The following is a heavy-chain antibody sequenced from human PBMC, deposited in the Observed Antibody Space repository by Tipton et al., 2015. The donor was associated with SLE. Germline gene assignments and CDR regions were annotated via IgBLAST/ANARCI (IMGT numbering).Heavy chain of an antibody. D-gene: IGHD5-24*01. Sequence: TLSLTCTVSGGPIGSDYWNWVRQPPGKGLEWIGYIYSSGSINYTPSLKNRVTISLDTSKNQFSLKLSSVTAADTAVYYCARRGYKSWYFDLWGRGALVTVSS. CDR1: GGPIGSDY. J-gene: IGHJ2*01. CDR3: ARRGYKSWYFDL. V-gene: IGHV4-59*01. CDR2: IYSSGSI.